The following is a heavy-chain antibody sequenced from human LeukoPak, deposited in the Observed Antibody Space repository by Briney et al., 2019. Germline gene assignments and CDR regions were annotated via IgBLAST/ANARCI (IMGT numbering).Heavy chain of an antibody. D-gene: IGHD2-2*01. J-gene: IGHJ3*02. CDR1: GGSISSYY. Sequence: SETLSLTCTVSGGSISSYYWSWIRQPPGKGLEWIGYIYTSGSTNYNPSFESRVTISVDTSKNQFSLDLSSVTAADTAVYYCARQKCTSASCLTKNAFDIWGQGTMVTVSS. V-gene: IGHV4-4*09. CDR3: ARQKCTSASCLTKNAFDI. CDR2: IYTSGST.